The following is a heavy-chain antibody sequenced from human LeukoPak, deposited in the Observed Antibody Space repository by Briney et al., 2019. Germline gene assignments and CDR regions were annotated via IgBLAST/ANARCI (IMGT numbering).Heavy chain of an antibody. Sequence: SETLSLTCAVYGGSFSGYYWSWIRQPPGKGLEWIGEINHSGSTNYNPSLKSRVTISVDTSKNQFSLKLSSVTAADTAVYYCARGVKYQLVLNWFDPWGQGTLVTVSS. V-gene: IGHV4-34*01. D-gene: IGHD6-13*01. CDR1: GGSFSGYY. CDR3: ARGVKYQLVLNWFDP. J-gene: IGHJ5*02. CDR2: INHSGST.